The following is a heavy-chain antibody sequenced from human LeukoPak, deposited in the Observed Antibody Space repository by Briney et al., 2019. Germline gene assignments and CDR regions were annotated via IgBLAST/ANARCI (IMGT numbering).Heavy chain of an antibody. CDR2: IKQDGSEK. CDR3: ARDRVTMVRGVSYYFDY. D-gene: IGHD3-10*01. V-gene: IGHV3-7*05. Sequence: PGGSLRRSCAPSGFTFSNYWMSWVRQAPGKGLEWVANIKQDGSEKYYVDSVKGRFTISRDNAKNSLYLQMNSLRAEDTAVYYCARDRVTMVRGVSYYFDYWGQGTLVTVSS. CDR1: GFTFSNYW. J-gene: IGHJ4*02.